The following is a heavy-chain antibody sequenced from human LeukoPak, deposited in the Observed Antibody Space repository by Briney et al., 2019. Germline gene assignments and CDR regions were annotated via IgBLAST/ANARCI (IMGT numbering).Heavy chain of an antibody. V-gene: IGHV3-66*01. Sequence: GGSLRLSCAASGFTFSSYSMSWVRQAPGKGLEWVSVIYSGGDTSYADSVKGRFTISRDSSKNTLYLQMNSLRVEDTAFYYCAGGAIVGATRTLDDWGQGTLVTVSS. CDR3: AGGAIVGATRTLDD. J-gene: IGHJ4*02. D-gene: IGHD1-26*01. CDR1: GFTFSSYS. CDR2: IYSGGDT.